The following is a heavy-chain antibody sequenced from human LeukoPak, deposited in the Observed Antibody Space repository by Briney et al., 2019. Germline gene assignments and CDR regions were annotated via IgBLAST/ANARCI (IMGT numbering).Heavy chain of an antibody. D-gene: IGHD6-6*01. V-gene: IGHV4-34*01. J-gene: IGHJ5*02. Sequence: PSETLSLTCAVFGGSFSGYYWSWIRQPPGKRLKWIGEINHSGGTSYTPSLKSRLTMSVDTSKNQFSLRLNSVTAADTAVYYCARGSIADRLSSWGQGTLVTVSS. CDR3: ARGSIADRLSS. CDR2: INHSGGT. CDR1: GGSFSGYY.